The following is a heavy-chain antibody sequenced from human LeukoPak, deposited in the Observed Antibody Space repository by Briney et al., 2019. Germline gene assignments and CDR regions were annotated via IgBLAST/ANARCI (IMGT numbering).Heavy chain of an antibody. Sequence: PGGSLRLSCAASGFTFSSYAMSWVRQAPGKGLEWFSAISGSGGTTYYADSVKGRFTISRDNSKNTLYLQMNSLRAEDTAVYYCAKTGFTSGSGFGYWGQGTLVTVSS. CDR3: AKTGFTSGSGFGY. CDR1: GFTFSSYA. J-gene: IGHJ4*02. D-gene: IGHD3-10*01. V-gene: IGHV3-23*01. CDR2: ISGSGGTT.